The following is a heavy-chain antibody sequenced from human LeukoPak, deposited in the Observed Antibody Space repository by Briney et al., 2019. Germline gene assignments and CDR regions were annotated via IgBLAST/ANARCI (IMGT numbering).Heavy chain of an antibody. CDR3: ARVLGGLRN. CDR2: TYYSGST. J-gene: IGHJ4*02. D-gene: IGHD3-10*01. Sequence: SETLSLTCTVSGGSISRGGYYWSWIRQHPGKGLEWIGYTYYSGSTYYNPPLKSRVTISVDTSKNQFSLKLSSVTAADTAVYYCARVLGGLRNWGQGTLVTVSS. V-gene: IGHV4-31*03. CDR1: GGSISRGGYY.